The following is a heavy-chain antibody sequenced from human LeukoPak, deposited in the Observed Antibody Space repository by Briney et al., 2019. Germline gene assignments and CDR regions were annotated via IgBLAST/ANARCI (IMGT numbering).Heavy chain of an antibody. Sequence: GGSLRLSCAASGFTFSNYWMHWVRQAPGKGLVWVSRINSDGINTSYADSVKGRFTISRDNAKNTLNLQMNSLRAEDTAVYYCARDPYASGSYGRRGWVYYMDVWGKGTTVTISS. CDR3: ARDPYASGSYGRRGWVYYMDV. D-gene: IGHD3-10*01. CDR1: GFTFSNYW. CDR2: INSDGINT. V-gene: IGHV3-74*01. J-gene: IGHJ6*03.